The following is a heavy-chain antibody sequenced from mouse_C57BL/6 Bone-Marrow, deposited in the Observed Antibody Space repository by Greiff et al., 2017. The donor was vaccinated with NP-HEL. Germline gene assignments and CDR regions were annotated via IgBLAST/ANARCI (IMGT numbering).Heavy chain of an antibody. D-gene: IGHD1-1*01. CDR1: GYTFTSYG. CDR2: IYPSSGNT. V-gene: IGHV1-81*01. Sequence: VQLQQSGAELARPGASVKLSCKASGYTFTSYGISWVKQRTGQGLEWIGEIYPSSGNTYYNEKFKGKATLTAAQSSSTEYMELRSLTSEDSAVYFCARRGGSSPFTYWGQGTLVTVSA. CDR3: ARRGGSSPFTY. J-gene: IGHJ3*01.